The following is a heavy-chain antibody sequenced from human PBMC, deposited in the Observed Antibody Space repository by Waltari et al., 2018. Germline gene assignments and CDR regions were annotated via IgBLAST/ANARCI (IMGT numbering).Heavy chain of an antibody. CDR2: IYHSGST. Sequence: QVQLQESGPGLVKPSETLSLTCAVSGYSISSGYYWGWIRQPPGKGLEWIGSIYHSGSTYYNPSLKSRVTISVDTSKNQFSLKLSSVTAADTAVYYCARHPPRVNSGSYYDWFDPWGQGTLVTVSS. CDR1: GYSISSGYY. CDR3: ARHPPRVNSGSYYDWFDP. J-gene: IGHJ5*02. D-gene: IGHD1-26*01. V-gene: IGHV4-38-2*01.